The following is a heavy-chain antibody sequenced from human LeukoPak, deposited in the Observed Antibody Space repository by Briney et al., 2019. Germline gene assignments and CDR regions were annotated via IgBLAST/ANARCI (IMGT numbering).Heavy chain of an antibody. CDR2: IWYGGSNK. J-gene: IGHJ3*02. V-gene: IGHV3-33*08. CDR1: GFTFSSYG. CDR3: ARIGTQGGYYDTKGAFDI. D-gene: IGHD3-22*01. Sequence: GGSLRLSCAASGFTFSSYGMHWVRQAPGKGLEWVAVIWYGGSNKYYADSVKGRFTISRDNSKNTLYLQMNSLRAEDTAVYYCARIGTQGGYYDTKGAFDIWGQGTMVTVSS.